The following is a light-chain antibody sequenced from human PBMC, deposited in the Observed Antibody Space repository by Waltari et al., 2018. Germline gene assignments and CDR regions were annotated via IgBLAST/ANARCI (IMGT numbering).Light chain of an antibody. CDR2: DAS. V-gene: IGKV1-33*01. CDR1: QAITNY. CDR3: QQFDTLPLT. Sequence: DIQMTQSPSSLSASVGDRVTITCQASQAITNYLTWYQQKPGQAPNLRISDASNLEVGVPSRFSVSGSGTHFTFTINSLQPEDIASYYCQQFDTLPLTFGGGTKVEIK. J-gene: IGKJ4*01.